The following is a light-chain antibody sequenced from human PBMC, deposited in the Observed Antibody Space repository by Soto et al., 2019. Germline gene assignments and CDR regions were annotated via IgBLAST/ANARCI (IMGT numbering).Light chain of an antibody. CDR3: QQYGNSWYT. CDR1: QTITSDF. V-gene: IGKV3-20*01. Sequence: EIVLTQSPGTLSLSPGERATLSCRASQTITSDFLAWYQQKPGRAPRLLIYGASSRAIGVPDRFSGSGSGTDFTLTISRLEPEDFAVYYCQQYGNSWYTFGQGTKVDIK. CDR2: GAS. J-gene: IGKJ2*01.